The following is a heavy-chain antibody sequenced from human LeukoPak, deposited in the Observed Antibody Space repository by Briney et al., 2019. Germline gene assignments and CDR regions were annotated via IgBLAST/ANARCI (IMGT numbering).Heavy chain of an antibody. D-gene: IGHD2-2*01. CDR2: ISSSSSTI. Sequence: QPGGSLRLSCAASGFTFSSYSMNWVRQAPGKGLEWVSYISSSSSTIYYADSVKGRFTISRDNAKNSLYLQMNSLRAEDTAVYYCARADIVVGNLFDYWGQGTLVTVSS. V-gene: IGHV3-48*01. CDR3: ARADIVVGNLFDY. CDR1: GFTFSSYS. J-gene: IGHJ4*02.